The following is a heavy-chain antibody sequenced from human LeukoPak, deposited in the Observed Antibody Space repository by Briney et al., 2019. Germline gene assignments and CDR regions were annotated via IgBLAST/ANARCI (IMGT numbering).Heavy chain of an antibody. J-gene: IGHJ4*02. V-gene: IGHV3-7*03. Sequence: GGSLRLSCAASGFTFSSYWMSWVRQVPGKGLEWVANIKQDGSEKYYVDSVKGRFTISRDNAKNSLYLQMNSLRAEDTAVYYCARATPLISIAAAGTFDYWGQGTLVTVSS. D-gene: IGHD6-13*01. CDR3: ARATPLISIAAAGTFDY. CDR2: IKQDGSEK. CDR1: GFTFSSYW.